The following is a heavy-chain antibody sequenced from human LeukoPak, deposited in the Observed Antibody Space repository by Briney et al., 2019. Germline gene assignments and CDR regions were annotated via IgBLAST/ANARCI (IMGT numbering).Heavy chain of an antibody. CDR2: IKQDGSEK. D-gene: IGHD6-19*01. V-gene: IGHV3-7*01. CDR1: GFTFSRYW. J-gene: IGHJ4*02. CDR3: ARDTPREAVAGLFDY. Sequence: QAGGSLRLSCAASGFTFSRYWMSWVRQAPGKGLEWVANIKQDGSEKYYVDSVKGRFTISRDNAKNSLYLQMNSLRAEDTAVYYCARDTPREAVAGLFDYWGQGTLVTVSS.